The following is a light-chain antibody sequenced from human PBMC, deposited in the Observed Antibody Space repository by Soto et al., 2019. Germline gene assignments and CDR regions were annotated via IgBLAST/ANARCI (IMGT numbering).Light chain of an antibody. J-gene: IGKJ2*01. CDR1: QSVHTY. Sequence: ETVLTQSPATLSLSPGERATLSCRASQSVHTYLAWYQQKAGQAPRLLIYDASNRATGIPARFSGSGSGTDFTLTISSLEPEDCAVSYCKQRSHWPPYTFGQGTKLEIK. CDR2: DAS. CDR3: KQRSHWPPYT. V-gene: IGKV3-11*01.